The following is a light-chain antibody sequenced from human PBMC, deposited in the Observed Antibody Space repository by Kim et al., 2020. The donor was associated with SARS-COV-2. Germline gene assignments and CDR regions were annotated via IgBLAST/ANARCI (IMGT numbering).Light chain of an antibody. Sequence: QSITISCTGTSSEVGSYNLVSWYQQHPGKAPKLMIYEVSKRPSGVSNRFSGCKSGNTASLTISGLQAEDEADYYCCSYAGSSTSVVFGGGTQLTVL. CDR3: CSYAGSSTSVV. V-gene: IGLV2-23*02. CDR1: SSEVGSYNL. J-gene: IGLJ2*01. CDR2: EVS.